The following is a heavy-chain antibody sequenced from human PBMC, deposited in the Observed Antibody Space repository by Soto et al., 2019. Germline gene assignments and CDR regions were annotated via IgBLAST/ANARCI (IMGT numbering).Heavy chain of an antibody. D-gene: IGHD3-16*01. CDR3: ARDKTFGGTIGSAFDS. J-gene: IGHJ4*02. V-gene: IGHV3-33*01. CDR1: GFTFNNYG. CDR2: IWYDASHK. Sequence: QVQVVESGGGVVQPGTSLRLSCAASGFTFNNYGMHWVRQAPGKGLDWVAVIWYDASHKYYADSVKGRFTISRDNSKNTLYLQMSILRGEDTAVYYCARDKTFGGTIGSAFDSWGQGTLVTVSS.